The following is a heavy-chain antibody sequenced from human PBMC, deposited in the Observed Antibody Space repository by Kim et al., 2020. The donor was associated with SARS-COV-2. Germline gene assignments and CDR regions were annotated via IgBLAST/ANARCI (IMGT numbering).Heavy chain of an antibody. CDR2: INHSGST. CDR1: GGSFSGYY. CDR3: ARSSYYGSGSSGFDP. V-gene: IGHV4-34*01. D-gene: IGHD3-10*01. Sequence: SETLSLTCAVYGGSFSGYYWSWIRQPPGKGLEWIGEINHSGSTNYNPSLKSRVTISVDTSKNQFSLKLSSVTAADTAVYYCARSSYYGSGSSGFDPWGQGTLVTVFS. J-gene: IGHJ5*02.